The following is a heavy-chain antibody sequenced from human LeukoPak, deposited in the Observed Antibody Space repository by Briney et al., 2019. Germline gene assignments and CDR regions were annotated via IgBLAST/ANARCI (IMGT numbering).Heavy chain of an antibody. CDR1: GFTFSSYA. CDR3: AKVMDLYYYDSSGSPPDY. J-gene: IGHJ4*02. Sequence: GGSLRLSCAASGFTFSSYAMSWVRQAPGKGLEWVSGISASGGSTYYADSVKGRFTISRDNSKNTLYLQMNSLRAEDTAVYYCAKVMDLYYYDSSGSPPDYWGQGTLVTVSS. CDR2: ISASGGST. V-gene: IGHV3-23*01. D-gene: IGHD3-22*01.